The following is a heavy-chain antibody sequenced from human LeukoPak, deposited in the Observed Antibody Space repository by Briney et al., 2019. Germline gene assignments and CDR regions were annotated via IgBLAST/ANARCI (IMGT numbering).Heavy chain of an antibody. V-gene: IGHV3-23*01. J-gene: IGHJ4*02. CDR2: ISGGGGST. Sequence: GGALRLSCAASGFTFISYAMSWGRPAPGEGLEWVSGISGGGGSTYYADSVKGRFTISRDNSKNTLYLQMNSLRAEDTAIYYCAKEYGSGSYFVGYWGQGTLVTVSS. CDR1: GFTFISYA. CDR3: AKEYGSGSYFVGY. D-gene: IGHD3-10*01.